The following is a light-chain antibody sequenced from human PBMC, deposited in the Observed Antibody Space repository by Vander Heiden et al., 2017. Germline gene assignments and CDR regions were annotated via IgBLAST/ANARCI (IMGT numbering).Light chain of an antibody. CDR2: QDT. CDR1: ELGDKY. V-gene: IGLV3-1*01. Sequence: SFEFAQPPSVSVSPGQTASITCSGYELGDKYACWYQQKPGQSPVLVIYQDTKRPSGIPERISGSNSGNTATLTISGTEAMDEADYFCQAWDNNTVIFGGGTKLSVL. J-gene: IGLJ2*01. CDR3: QAWDNNTVI.